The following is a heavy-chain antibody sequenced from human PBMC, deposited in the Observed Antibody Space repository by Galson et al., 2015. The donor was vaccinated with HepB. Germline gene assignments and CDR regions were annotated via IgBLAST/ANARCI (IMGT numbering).Heavy chain of an antibody. CDR2: IWYDGSNK. V-gene: IGHV3-33*01. CDR1: GFTFSSYG. D-gene: IGHD5-18*01. CDR3: ARDRNRYSYGYRYYFDY. Sequence: SLRLSCAASGFTFSSYGMHWVRQAPGKGLEWVAVIWYDGSNKYYADSVKGRFTISRDNSKNTLYLQMNSLRAEDTAVYYCARDRNRYSYGYRYYFDYWGQGTLVTVSS. J-gene: IGHJ4*02.